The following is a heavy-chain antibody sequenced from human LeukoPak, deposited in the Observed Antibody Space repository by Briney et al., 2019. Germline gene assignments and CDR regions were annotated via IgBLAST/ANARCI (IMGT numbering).Heavy chain of an antibody. Sequence: GRSLRLSCAASGFTFSSYAMHWVRQAPGKGLEWVAVISYDGSNKYYADSVKGRFTISRDNSKNTLYLQMNSLRAEDTAVYYCARAGSSSWYDLGNWFDPWGQGTLVTVSS. J-gene: IGHJ5*02. CDR2: ISYDGSNK. D-gene: IGHD6-13*01. CDR1: GFTFSSYA. CDR3: ARAGSSSWYDLGNWFDP. V-gene: IGHV3-30*04.